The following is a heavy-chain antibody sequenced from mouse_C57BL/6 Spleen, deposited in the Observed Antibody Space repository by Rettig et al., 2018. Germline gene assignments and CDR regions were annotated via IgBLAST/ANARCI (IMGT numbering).Heavy chain of an antibody. V-gene: IGHV5-9-1*02. D-gene: IGHD4-1*01. CDR2: ISSGGDYI. Sequence: QTPEKRLEWVAYISSGGDYIYYADTVKGRFTISRDNARNTLYLQMSSLKSEDTAMYYCTRAPWDNYAMDYWGQGTSVTVSS. CDR3: TRAPWDNYAMDY. J-gene: IGHJ4*01.